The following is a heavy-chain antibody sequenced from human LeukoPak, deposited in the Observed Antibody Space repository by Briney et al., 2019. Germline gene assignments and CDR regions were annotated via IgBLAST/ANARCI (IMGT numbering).Heavy chain of an antibody. CDR3: ARDRTLDY. J-gene: IGHJ4*02. Sequence: GGSLRLSCAASGFTFSSYWMSWVRQAPGKGREWVANIKQDGSEKYYVDSEKGRYHISRDSAKNSLYLQMNSLRAEDTAVYYCARDRTLDYWGQGTLVTVSS. V-gene: IGHV3-7*01. D-gene: IGHD3/OR15-3a*01. CDR1: GFTFSSYW. CDR2: IKQDGSEK.